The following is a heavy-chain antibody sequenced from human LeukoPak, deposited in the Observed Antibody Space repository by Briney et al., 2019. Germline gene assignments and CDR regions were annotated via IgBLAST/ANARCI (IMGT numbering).Heavy chain of an antibody. D-gene: IGHD6-19*01. CDR3: ARERAYSSGWYVGGFDY. CDR1: GFTVSSNY. Sequence: GGSLRLSCAASGFTVSSNYMSWVRQAPGKGLEWVSVIYSGGSTYYADSVKGRFTISRDNSKNTLYLQMNSLRAEDTAVYYCARERAYSSGWYVGGFDYWGQGTLVTVSS. CDR2: IYSGGST. J-gene: IGHJ4*02. V-gene: IGHV3-66*01.